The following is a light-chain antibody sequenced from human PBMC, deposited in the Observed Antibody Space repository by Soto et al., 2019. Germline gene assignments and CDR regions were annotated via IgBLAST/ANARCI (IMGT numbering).Light chain of an antibody. CDR1: QGISSY. CDR2: TVS. J-gene: IGKJ4*02. CDR3: HKLDSYPLS. V-gene: IGKV1-9*01. Sequence: DIQLTQSPSFLSASVGDRVTITCRASQGISSYLGWYQQKPGKAPKLLISTVSTLQSGVPSRFSGSGSDTEFTLTISSLQHEDFATYCCHKLDSYPLSFGGGTKVEIK.